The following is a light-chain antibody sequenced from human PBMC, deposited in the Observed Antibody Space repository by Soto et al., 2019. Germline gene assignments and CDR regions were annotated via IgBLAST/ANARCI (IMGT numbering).Light chain of an antibody. Sequence: EIVMTQSPATLSVSPGEGATLSCRASQSVSNNLAWYQQKPGQAPRLLIYGPSTRATGVPARFSGSGSGTEFTLTISGLQSEDIAVYYCQQYYRWPPSTFGQGTKVEI. CDR3: QQYYRWPPST. CDR2: GPS. V-gene: IGKV3-15*01. J-gene: IGKJ1*01. CDR1: QSVSNN.